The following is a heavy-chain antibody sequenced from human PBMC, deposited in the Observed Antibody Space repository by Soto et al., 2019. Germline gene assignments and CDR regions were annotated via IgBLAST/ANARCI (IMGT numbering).Heavy chain of an antibody. J-gene: IGHJ6*02. CDR1: GFTFSSYG. D-gene: IGHD6-13*01. V-gene: IGHV3-30*18. Sequence: QVQLVESGGGVVQPGRSLRLSCAASGFTFSSYGMHWVRQAPGKGLAWVAVISYDGSNKYYADSVKGRFTISRDNSQNTLYLQMNSLRAEATAIYYCAKDLSSTGSSWLYYYSYVMDVWGQGTTVTVSS. CDR3: AKDLSSTGSSWLYYYSYVMDV. CDR2: ISYDGSNK.